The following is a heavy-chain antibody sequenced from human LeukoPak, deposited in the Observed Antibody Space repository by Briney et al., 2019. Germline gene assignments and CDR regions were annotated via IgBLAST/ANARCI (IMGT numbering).Heavy chain of an antibody. CDR2: VYPDDSDT. Sequence: GESLKISCKTSGYSFTRYWIAWVRQTPGKGLEWMGIVYPDDSDTRYSPVFQGQVTISADKSITTAYLHWSSLKASDTAVCYCARPSGTYFPFDYWGQGTLVTVSS. D-gene: IGHD1-26*01. CDR3: ARPSGTYFPFDY. CDR1: GYSFTRYW. V-gene: IGHV5-51*01. J-gene: IGHJ4*02.